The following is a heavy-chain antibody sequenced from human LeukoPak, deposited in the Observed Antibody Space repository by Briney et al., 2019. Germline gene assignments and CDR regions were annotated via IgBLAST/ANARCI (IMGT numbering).Heavy chain of an antibody. CDR1: GFTFSSYW. J-gene: IGHJ4*02. CDR2: ITSDGSTT. D-gene: IGHD2-15*01. Sequence: GRSLRLSCAASGFTFSSYWMHWVRQPPGKGLVWVSRITSDGSTTSYADSVKGRFTISRDNAKNTLYLQMNSLRDEDTAVYYCARDGSLPDYWGQGTLVTVSS. V-gene: IGHV3-74*01. CDR3: ARDGSLPDY.